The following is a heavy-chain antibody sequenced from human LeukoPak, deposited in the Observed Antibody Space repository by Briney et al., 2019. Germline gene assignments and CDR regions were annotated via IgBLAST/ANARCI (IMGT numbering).Heavy chain of an antibody. D-gene: IGHD6-6*01. V-gene: IGHV4-4*08. CDR2: IYSSGTT. CDR3: ARVASRSISSRCFDH. Sequence: SETLSLTCTVSGGSINGYYWNWIRRPPGKALEWIGFIYSSGTTNYNPSLKSRVTISLDTSNKQFSLRLTSVTAADTAVYFCARVASRSISSRCFDHWGQGTLVTVSS. CDR1: GGSINGYY. J-gene: IGHJ4*02.